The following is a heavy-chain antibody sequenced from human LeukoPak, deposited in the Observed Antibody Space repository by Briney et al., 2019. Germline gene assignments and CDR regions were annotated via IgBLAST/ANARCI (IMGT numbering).Heavy chain of an antibody. D-gene: IGHD2-15*01. V-gene: IGHV3-66*01. CDR2: IYTGGST. CDR3: ATGGYCGGGTCRFDP. Sequence: PGGSLRLSCAASGFTVSSSYMSWVRQAPGKGLEWVSVIYTGGSTYYADSAKGRFTTSRDNSKKTLYLQMNSLRAEDTAVYYCATGGYCGGGTCRFDPWGQGTLVTVSS. J-gene: IGHJ5*02. CDR1: GFTVSSSY.